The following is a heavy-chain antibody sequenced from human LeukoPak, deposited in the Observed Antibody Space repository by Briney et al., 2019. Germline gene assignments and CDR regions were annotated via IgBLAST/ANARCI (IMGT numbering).Heavy chain of an antibody. CDR2: IWYDGRNK. Sequence: PGGSLRLSCAASGFTFSSYGMHWVRQAPGKGLEWVAVIWYDGRNKYYADSVKGRFTISRDNSKNTLYLQMNSLRAEDTAVYYCARSPPPFFYYFDYWGQGTLVTVSS. V-gene: IGHV3-33*01. CDR3: ARSPPPFFYYFDY. CDR1: GFTFSSYG. J-gene: IGHJ4*02.